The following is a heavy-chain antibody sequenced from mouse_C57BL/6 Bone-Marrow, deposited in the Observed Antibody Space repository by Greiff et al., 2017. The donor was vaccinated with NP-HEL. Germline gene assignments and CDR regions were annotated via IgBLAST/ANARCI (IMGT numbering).Heavy chain of an antibody. J-gene: IGHJ4*01. CDR2: ISDGGSYT. D-gene: IGHD2-2*01. Sequence: EVQGVESGGGLVKPGGSLKLSCAASEFTFSSYAMSWVRQTPEKRLEWVATISDGGSYTYYPDNVKGRFTISRDNAKNNLYLQMSHLKSEDTAMYYCARASLWLRRGYYAMDYWGQGTSVTVSS. CDR3: ARASLWLRRGYYAMDY. CDR1: EFTFSSYA. V-gene: IGHV5-4*01.